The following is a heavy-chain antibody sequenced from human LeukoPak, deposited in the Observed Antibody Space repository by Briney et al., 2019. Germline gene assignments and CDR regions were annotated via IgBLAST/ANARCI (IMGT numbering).Heavy chain of an antibody. D-gene: IGHD5-12*01. V-gene: IGHV3-30*18. CDR3: AQDGTGLDIVATLDY. J-gene: IGHJ4*02. CDR2: ISYDGSNK. CDR1: GFTFSSYG. Sequence: GRSLRLSCAASGFTFSSYGMHWVRQAPGKGLEWVAVISYDGSNKYYADSVKGRFTISRDNSKNTLYLQMEGLRAEDTAVYYCAQDGTGLDIVATLDYWGQGTLVTVSS.